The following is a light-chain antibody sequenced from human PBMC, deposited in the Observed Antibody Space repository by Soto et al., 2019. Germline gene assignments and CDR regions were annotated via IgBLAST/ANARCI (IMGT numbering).Light chain of an antibody. V-gene: IGLV2-14*01. Sequence: QSVLTQPASVSGTPGQTITISCTGTNRDVCAYSYVSWYQHLPCKAPKLILYDVSDRPSGISKRFSGSKSDNTASLTISGLQAEDEAEYYCSSYTSSRTYVFGTGTKVTVL. CDR1: NRDVCAYSY. CDR3: SSYTSSRTYV. J-gene: IGLJ1*01. CDR2: DVS.